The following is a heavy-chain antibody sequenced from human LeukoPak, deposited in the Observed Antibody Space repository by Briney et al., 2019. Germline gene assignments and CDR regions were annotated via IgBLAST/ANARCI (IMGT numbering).Heavy chain of an antibody. Sequence: GGSLRLSCAASGFTFSNNWMTWVRQAPGKGLEWVVSVKKDASEKYYVDSVKGRFTISRDNAKNSLYLQMNSLRVEDTAVYYCAKSPRSRDGYSYFDYWGQGTLVTVSS. CDR3: AKSPRSRDGYSYFDY. CDR1: GFTFSNNW. J-gene: IGHJ4*02. CDR2: VKKDASEK. V-gene: IGHV3-7*01. D-gene: IGHD5-24*01.